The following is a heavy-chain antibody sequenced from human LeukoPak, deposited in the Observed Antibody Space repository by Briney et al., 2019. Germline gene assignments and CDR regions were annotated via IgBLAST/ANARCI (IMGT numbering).Heavy chain of an antibody. CDR1: GFTFSSYG. Sequence: GGSLRLSCAASGFTFSSYGMHWVRQAPGEGLEWVAVISYDGSNKYYADSVKGRFTISRDNSKNTLYLQMNSLRAEDTAVHYCAKDRGSYYYGMDVWGQGTTVTVSS. D-gene: IGHD3-10*01. CDR2: ISYDGSNK. V-gene: IGHV3-30*18. CDR3: AKDRGSYYYGMDV. J-gene: IGHJ6*02.